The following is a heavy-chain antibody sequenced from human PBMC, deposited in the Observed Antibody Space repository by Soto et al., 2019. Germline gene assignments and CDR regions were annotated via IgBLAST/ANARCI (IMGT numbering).Heavy chain of an antibody. CDR1: GASISGFY. J-gene: IGHJ5*02. CDR3: VRDGTKTLRDWFDP. D-gene: IGHD1-1*01. Sequence: PSETLSLTCTVSGASISGFYWSWIRKSAGKGLEWIGRIYATGATDYNPSLKSRVMMSVDTSKKQFSLKLRSVTAADTAVYYCVRDGTKTLRDWFDPWGQGISVTVSS. V-gene: IGHV4-4*07. CDR2: IYATGAT.